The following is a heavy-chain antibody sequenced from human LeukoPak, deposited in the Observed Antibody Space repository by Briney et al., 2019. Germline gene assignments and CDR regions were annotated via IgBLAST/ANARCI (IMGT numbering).Heavy chain of an antibody. V-gene: IGHV3-23*01. CDR1: GFTFSSYG. CDR2: ISASRTST. Sequence: GGSLRLSCAASGFTFSSYGMSWVRQAPRKGRQWVSAISASRTSTYYEDSVKGRFTISRDNSKNTLYLQMNSLRAEDTAVYYCAKSSIFYDSSGYYVGEKYYFDYWGQGTLVTVSS. CDR3: AKSSIFYDSSGYYVGEKYYFDY. D-gene: IGHD3-22*01. J-gene: IGHJ4*02.